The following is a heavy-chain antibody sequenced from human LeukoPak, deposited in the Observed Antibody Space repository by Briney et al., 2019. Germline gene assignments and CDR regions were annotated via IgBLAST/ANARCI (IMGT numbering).Heavy chain of an antibody. D-gene: IGHD3-22*01. J-gene: IGHJ5*02. V-gene: IGHV4-4*02. CDR3: ARVLTLYDSRAWFDP. Sequence: PSGTLSLTCAVSGGSISTTDWWSWVRQPPGKGLEWIGQIYHGGSTNYNPSLKSRVTISVDTSKNQFSLKLSSVTAADTAVYYCARVLTLYDSRAWFDPWGQGTLVTVSS. CDR2: IYHGGST. CDR1: GGSISTTDW.